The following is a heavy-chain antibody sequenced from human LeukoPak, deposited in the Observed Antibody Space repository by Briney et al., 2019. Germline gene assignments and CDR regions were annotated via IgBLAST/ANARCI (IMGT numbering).Heavy chain of an antibody. V-gene: IGHV1-46*01. Sequence: GASVKVSCKASGYTFTSYYMHWVRQAPGQGLEWMGIINPSGGSTSYAQKFQGRVTMTRDMSTSTVYMELSSLRSEDTAVYYCARGFKLLWFGELSSYYYYMDVWGKGTTVTVSS. D-gene: IGHD3-10*01. J-gene: IGHJ6*03. CDR1: GYTFTSYY. CDR2: INPSGGST. CDR3: ARGFKLLWFGELSSYYYYMDV.